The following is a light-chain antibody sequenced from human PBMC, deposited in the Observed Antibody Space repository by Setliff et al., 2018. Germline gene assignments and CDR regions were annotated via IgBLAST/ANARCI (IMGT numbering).Light chain of an antibody. V-gene: IGLV2-8*01. CDR2: EVT. CDR3: SSYAGGNNVV. CDR1: SNDVWGHNY. Sequence: QSALTQPPSASGSPGQSVTISCTGTSNDVWGHNYVSWYQQYPGKAPKLLISEVTKRPSGVPDRFSGSKSGNTASLTVSGLQAEDEADYYCSSYAGGNNVVFGGGTKGTV. J-gene: IGLJ2*01.